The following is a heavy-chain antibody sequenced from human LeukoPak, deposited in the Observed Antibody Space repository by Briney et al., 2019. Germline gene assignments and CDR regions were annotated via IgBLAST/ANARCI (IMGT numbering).Heavy chain of an antibody. Sequence: SETLSLTCTVSGASIRSSNYWAWIRQPPGKGLEWIGSMDYSGVTHYNPSLKSRVTISVDTSKNQFSLKLSSVTAADTAVYYCARGAIGELFHHYFDYWGQGTLVTVSS. CDR2: MDYSGVT. CDR1: GASIRSSNY. CDR3: ARGAIGELFHHYFDY. J-gene: IGHJ4*02. V-gene: IGHV4-39*01. D-gene: IGHD3-10*01.